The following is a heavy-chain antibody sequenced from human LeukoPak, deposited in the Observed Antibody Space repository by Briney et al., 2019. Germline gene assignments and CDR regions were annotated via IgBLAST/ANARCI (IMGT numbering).Heavy chain of an antibody. V-gene: IGHV4-34*01. CDR1: GGSFSGYY. D-gene: IGHD6-13*01. CDR2: INHSGST. CDR3: ARSRRTGYSSSWPDY. J-gene: IGHJ4*02. Sequence: SETLSLTCAVYGGSFSGYYWSWIRQPPGKGLEWIGEINHSGSTNYNPSLKSRVTISVDTSKNQFSLKLSSVTAADTAVYYCARSRRTGYSSSWPDYWGQGTLVTVSS.